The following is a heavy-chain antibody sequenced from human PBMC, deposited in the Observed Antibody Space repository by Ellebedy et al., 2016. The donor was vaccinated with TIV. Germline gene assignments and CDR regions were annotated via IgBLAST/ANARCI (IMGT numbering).Heavy chain of an antibody. CDR2: ISGSGGST. D-gene: IGHD4-17*01. CDR1: GFTFSSYA. J-gene: IGHJ4*02. CDR3: AKGTNTYGDYEYYFDY. V-gene: IGHV3-23*01. Sequence: GGSLRLXXAASGFTFSSYAMSWVRQAPGKGLEWVSAISGSGGSTYYADSVKGRFTISRDNSKNTLYLQMNSLRAEDTAVYYCAKGTNTYGDYEYYFDYWGQGTLVTVSS.